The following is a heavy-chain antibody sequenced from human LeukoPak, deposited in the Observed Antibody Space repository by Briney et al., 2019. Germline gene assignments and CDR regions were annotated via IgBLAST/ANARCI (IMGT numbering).Heavy chain of an antibody. CDR2: INHSGST. V-gene: IGHV4-34*01. D-gene: IGHD3-10*02. CDR3: AELGITMIGGV. Sequence: SEPLSLPCAVYGGSFRGYYWSWIRQPPGKGLEWIGQINHSGSTNYNPSLKSRVTISVDTSKNQFSLKLSSVTAADTAVYYCAELGITMIGGVWGKGTTVTISS. CDR1: GGSFRGYY. J-gene: IGHJ6*04.